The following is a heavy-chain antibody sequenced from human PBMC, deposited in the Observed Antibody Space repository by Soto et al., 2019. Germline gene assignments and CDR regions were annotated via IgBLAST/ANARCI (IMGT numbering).Heavy chain of an antibody. D-gene: IGHD6-19*01. CDR1: GFSLSTYG. CDR3: AREYSSGWYVYFDY. CDR2: ISYDGSNK. Sequence: GGSLRLSCEASGFSLSTYGMHWVRQAPGKGLEWVAVISYDGSNKYYADSVKGRFTISRDNSKNTLYLQMNSLRAEDTAVYYCAREYSSGWYVYFDYWGQGTLVTVSS. J-gene: IGHJ4*02. V-gene: IGHV3-30*03.